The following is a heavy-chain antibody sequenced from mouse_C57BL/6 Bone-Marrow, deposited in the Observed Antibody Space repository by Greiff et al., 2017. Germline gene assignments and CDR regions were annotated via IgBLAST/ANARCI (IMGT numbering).Heavy chain of an antibody. J-gene: IGHJ1*03. V-gene: IGHV1-85*01. CDR1: GYTFTSYD. CDR3: ARLEFDGSSGDWYFDV. D-gene: IGHD1-1*01. CDR2: IYPRDGST. Sequence: VQLQQSGPELVKPGASVKLSCKASGYTFTSYDINWGKQRPGQGLEWIGWIYPRDGSTKYNERFKGKATLNVDTSSSTAYMELHSRPFEDSAVYFCARLEFDGSSGDWYFDVWGTGTTVTVSS.